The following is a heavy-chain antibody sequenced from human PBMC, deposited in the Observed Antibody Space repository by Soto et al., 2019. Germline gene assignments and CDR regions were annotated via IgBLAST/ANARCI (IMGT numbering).Heavy chain of an antibody. CDR1: GFTFSNAW. CDR2: IKSKTDGGTT. Sequence: GGSLRLSCAASGFTFSNAWMNWVRQAPGKGLEWVGRIKSKTDGGTTDYAAPVKGRFTISRDDSKNTLYLQMNSLKTEDTAVYYCTTPSPVLRFLEWLPQYYYYYGMDVWGQGTTVTVSS. V-gene: IGHV3-15*07. J-gene: IGHJ6*02. D-gene: IGHD3-3*01. CDR3: TTPSPVLRFLEWLPQYYYYYGMDV.